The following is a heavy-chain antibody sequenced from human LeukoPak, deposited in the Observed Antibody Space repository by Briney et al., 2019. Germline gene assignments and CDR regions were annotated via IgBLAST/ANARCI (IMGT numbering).Heavy chain of an antibody. D-gene: IGHD3-10*01. CDR2: ISSSSSYI. V-gene: IGHV3-21*01. Sequence: PGGSLRLSCAASGFTFSGYSMNWVRQAPGKGLEWVSSISSSSSYIYYADSVKGRFTISRDNAKNSLYLQMNSLRAEDTAVYYCARDYEALLWFGEPNYYYYGMDVWGQGTTVTVSS. CDR3: ARDYEALLWFGEPNYYYYGMDV. CDR1: GFTFSGYS. J-gene: IGHJ6*02.